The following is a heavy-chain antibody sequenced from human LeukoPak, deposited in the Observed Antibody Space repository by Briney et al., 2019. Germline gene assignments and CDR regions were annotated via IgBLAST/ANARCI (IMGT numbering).Heavy chain of an antibody. CDR1: GFTFSSYA. CDR2: ISGSGGST. D-gene: IGHD3-3*01. J-gene: IGHJ4*02. Sequence: GGSLRLSCAASGFTFSSYAMSWVRQAPGKGLEWVSAISGSGGSTYYADSVKGRFTISRDNSKNTLYLQMNSLRAEDTAVYYCAKDHNFWSGYYIDHWGQGTLVTVSS. V-gene: IGHV3-23*01. CDR3: AKDHNFWSGYYIDH.